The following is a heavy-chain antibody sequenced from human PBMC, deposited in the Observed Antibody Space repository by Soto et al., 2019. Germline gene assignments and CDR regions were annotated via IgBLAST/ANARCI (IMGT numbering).Heavy chain of an antibody. Sequence: VGSLRLSCAASGFTFSSYGMYWVRQAPGKVLEWVAVIWYDGSNKYYADSVKGRFTISRDNSKNTLYLQMNSLRAEDTAVYYCARDRRQLERRGRSDYYYYGMDVWGQGTTVTVSS. V-gene: IGHV3-33*01. CDR3: ARDRRQLERRGRSDYYYYGMDV. D-gene: IGHD1-1*01. CDR1: GFTFSSYG. CDR2: IWYDGSNK. J-gene: IGHJ6*02.